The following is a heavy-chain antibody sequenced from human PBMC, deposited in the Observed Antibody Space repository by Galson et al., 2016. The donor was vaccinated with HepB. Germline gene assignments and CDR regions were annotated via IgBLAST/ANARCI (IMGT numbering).Heavy chain of an antibody. J-gene: IGHJ6*02. CDR3: ARGPHYGGYNGLDV. CDR2: IFYSGST. Sequence: LSLTCTVSGDSVNTKAYYWSWIRQHPGKGLEWIGYIFYSGSTSYNPSLKSRITISVDTSKNHFSLNVSSLTAADTAVYYCARGPHYGGYNGLDVWGQGTTVTVSS. D-gene: IGHD4-23*01. V-gene: IGHV4-31*03. CDR1: GDSVNTKAYY.